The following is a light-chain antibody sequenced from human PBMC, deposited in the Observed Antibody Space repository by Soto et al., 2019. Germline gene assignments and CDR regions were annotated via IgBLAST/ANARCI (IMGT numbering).Light chain of an antibody. CDR3: QQSYSTPLT. J-gene: IGKJ4*01. CDR2: AAS. V-gene: IGKV1-39*01. Sequence: DIQMTQSPSSLSASVGDRVTITCRASQSISSYLNWYQQKPGKAPKLLIYAASSLQSGVPSRFSVSGSVTDFTLTISSLQPEDFVTYYCQQSYSTPLTFGGGTKVEIK. CDR1: QSISSY.